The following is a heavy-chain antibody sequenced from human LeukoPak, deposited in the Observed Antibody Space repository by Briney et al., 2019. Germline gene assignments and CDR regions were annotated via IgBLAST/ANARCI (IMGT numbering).Heavy chain of an antibody. CDR3: ARAYTTLIRRGYSYYFDY. CDR1: GFTFSSYW. Sequence: GGSLRLSCAASGFTFSSYWKSWVRQAPGKGLEWVANIKQDGSEKYYVDSVKGRFTISRDNAKNSLYLQMNSLRAEDTAVYYCARAYTTLIRRGYSYYFDYWGQGTLVTVSS. J-gene: IGHJ4*02. V-gene: IGHV3-7*01. D-gene: IGHD5-18*01. CDR2: IKQDGSEK.